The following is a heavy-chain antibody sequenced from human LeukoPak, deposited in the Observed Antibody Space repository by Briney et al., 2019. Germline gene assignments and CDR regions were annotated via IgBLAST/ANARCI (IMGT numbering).Heavy chain of an antibody. J-gene: IGHJ6*02. CDR1: GFTFSSYG. CDR2: IWYDGSNK. V-gene: IGHV3-33*01. D-gene: IGHD3-10*01. CDR3: ARAGYFEWFGELFFPKTKYYYGMDV. Sequence: GRSLRLSCAASGFTFSSYGMHWVRQAPGKGLEWVAVIWYDGSNKYYADSVKGRFTISRDNSKNTLYLQMTSLRAEDTAVYYCARAGYFEWFGELFFPKTKYYYGMDVWGQGTTVTVSS.